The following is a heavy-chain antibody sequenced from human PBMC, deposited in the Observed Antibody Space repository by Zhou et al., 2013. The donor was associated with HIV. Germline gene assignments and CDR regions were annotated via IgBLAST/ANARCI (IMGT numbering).Heavy chain of an antibody. CDR3: ARSYHDSSGYYEWYLDL. V-gene: IGHV3-30-3*01. Sequence: QVQLVESGGGVVQPGRSLRLSCVASGFSFSNYAMHWVRQAPGKGLEWVTIISYDGSHKYYADSVKGRFTVSRDNSKNTLYLQMNTLRPEDTAVYYCARSYHDSSGYYEWYLDLWGRGTLATVSS. D-gene: IGHD3-22*01. J-gene: IGHJ2*01. CDR1: GFSFSNYA. CDR2: ISYDGSHK.